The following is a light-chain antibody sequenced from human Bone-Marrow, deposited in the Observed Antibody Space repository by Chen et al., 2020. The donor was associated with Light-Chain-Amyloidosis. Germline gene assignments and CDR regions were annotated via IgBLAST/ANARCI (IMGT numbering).Light chain of an antibody. CDR2: AVS. CDR1: SGDVGTYND. J-gene: IGLJ1*01. CDR3: SSFTSSSSYV. V-gene: IGLV2-14*01. Sequence: QSALTQPASVSGSPGQSITISCTGTSGDVGTYNDVSWYHQHPGKAPKVMIYAVSNRPSGVSTRFSGSKSGNTASLTISGLQAEDEADYYCSSFTSSSSYVFGPGTKVTVL.